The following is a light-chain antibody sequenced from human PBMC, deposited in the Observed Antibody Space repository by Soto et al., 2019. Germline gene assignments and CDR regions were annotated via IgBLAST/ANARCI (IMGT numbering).Light chain of an antibody. J-gene: IGKJ2*01. CDR1: QIVTNSY. V-gene: IGKV3-20*01. CDR2: GAS. CDR3: QQYGNSPRT. Sequence: EIALTQSPGTLSLSPGERATLSCRASQIVTNSYLAWYQQKPGQAPRLLIYGASSRATGIPDRFSGSGSGTDFTLTISRLEPEDFAVYYCQQYGNSPRTFGQGTKLVIK.